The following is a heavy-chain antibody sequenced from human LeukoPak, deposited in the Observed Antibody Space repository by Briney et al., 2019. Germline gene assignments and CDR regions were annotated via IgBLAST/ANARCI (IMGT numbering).Heavy chain of an antibody. CDR2: IYYSGST. J-gene: IGHJ4*02. Sequence: SETLSLTCTVSGGSISSSSHYWGWIRQPPGKGLEWIGTIYYSGSTYYTPSLKSRVTISVDTSKNEFSLKLSSVTAADTAVYYCARDWNYAASFDYWGQGTLVTVSS. CDR1: GGSISSSSHY. CDR3: ARDWNYAASFDY. V-gene: IGHV4-39*07. D-gene: IGHD1-7*01.